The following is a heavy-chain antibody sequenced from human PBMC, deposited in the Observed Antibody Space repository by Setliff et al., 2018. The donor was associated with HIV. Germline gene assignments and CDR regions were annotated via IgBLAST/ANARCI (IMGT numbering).Heavy chain of an antibody. Sequence: SETLSLTCAVYGGSLSGYYWTWIRQPPGKGLEWIGEINHSGSTNYNPSLKSRVTISIDTSKNQFSLKLSSVTAADTAMYYCARGRNPDVYIAMAGPPLYDWGQGTLVTVSS. D-gene: IGHD6-19*01. CDR1: GGSLSGYY. J-gene: IGHJ4*02. CDR3: ARGRNPDVYIAMAGPPLYD. CDR2: INHSGST. V-gene: IGHV4-34*01.